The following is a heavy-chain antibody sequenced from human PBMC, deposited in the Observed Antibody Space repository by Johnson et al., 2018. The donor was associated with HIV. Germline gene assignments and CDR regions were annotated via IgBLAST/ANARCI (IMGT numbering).Heavy chain of an antibody. V-gene: IGHV3-9*01. CDR3: AKDDALQREPNAFDI. J-gene: IGHJ3*02. CDR2: ISWNSGSI. D-gene: IGHD1-14*01. Sequence: VQLVESGGGLVQPGRSLRLSCAASGFTFDNYAMHWVRQAPGKGLEWVSGISWNSGSIGYADSVKGRFTISRDNSKNTLYLQMNSLRAEDTAVYYCAKDDALQREPNAFDIWGQGTMVTVSS. CDR1: GFTFDNYA.